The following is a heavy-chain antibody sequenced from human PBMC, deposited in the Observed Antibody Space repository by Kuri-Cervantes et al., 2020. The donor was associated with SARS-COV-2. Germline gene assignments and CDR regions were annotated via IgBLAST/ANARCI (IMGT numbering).Heavy chain of an antibody. D-gene: IGHD6-13*01. CDR1: GYSFSSFT. CDR2: ISGGGYST. Sequence: AGSLTLTCAASGYSFSSFTLSWVRQAPGKGLEWVSSISGGGYSTYYADSVKGRFTIARDTSQKTLYLQMNSLRADDTALYYCAKSGLYTSNWNLFDHWGQGTLVTVSS. CDR3: AKSGLYTSNWNLFDH. J-gene: IGHJ4*02. V-gene: IGHV3-23*01.